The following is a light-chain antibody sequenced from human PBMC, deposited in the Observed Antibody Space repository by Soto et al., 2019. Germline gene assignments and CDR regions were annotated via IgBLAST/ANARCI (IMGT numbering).Light chain of an antibody. V-gene: IGKV3-20*01. J-gene: IGKJ4*01. Sequence: EIVMTQSPGTLSLSPGERAILSCRASQSVSSSYLAWYQQKPDQAPRLLIYGASSRATGIPDRFSGSGSGTDFTLTISRLEPEEFAVYYCQQYGSLFGGGTKVEIK. CDR3: QQYGSL. CDR2: GAS. CDR1: QSVSSSY.